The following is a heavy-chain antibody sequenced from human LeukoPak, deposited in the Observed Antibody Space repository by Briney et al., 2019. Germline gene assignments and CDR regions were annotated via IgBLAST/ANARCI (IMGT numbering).Heavy chain of an antibody. V-gene: IGHV1-8*01. J-gene: IGHJ5*02. CDR1: GCTFTSYD. D-gene: IGHD2-2*01. CDR2: MNPNSGNT. Sequence: ASVKVSCKASGCTFTSYDINWVRQATGQGLEWMGWMNPNSGNTGYAQKFQGRVTMTRNTSISTAYMELSSLRSEDTAVYYCARGDDCSSTSCYNWFDPWGQGTLVTVSS. CDR3: ARGDDCSSTSCYNWFDP.